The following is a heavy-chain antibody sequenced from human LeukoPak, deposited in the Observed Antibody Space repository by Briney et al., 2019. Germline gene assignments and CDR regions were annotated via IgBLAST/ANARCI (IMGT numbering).Heavy chain of an antibody. Sequence: ASVKVSCKASGGTFSSYAISWVRQAPGQGLEWMGWINAGNGNTKYSQEFQGRVSMTTDASTSTAYMELKNLKSDDTAVYYCARDNSGEVADISDAFDIWGQGTKVTVSS. CDR3: ARDNSGEVADISDAFDI. J-gene: IGHJ3*02. D-gene: IGHD3-16*01. CDR2: INAGNGNT. CDR1: GGTFSSYA. V-gene: IGHV1-18*01.